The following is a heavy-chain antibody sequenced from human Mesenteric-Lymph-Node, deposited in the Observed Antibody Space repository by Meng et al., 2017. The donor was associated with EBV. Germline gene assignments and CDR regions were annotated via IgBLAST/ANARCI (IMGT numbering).Heavy chain of an antibody. Sequence: QGNVRRWGAGCWKPSETLSPPCAVYGGSFSGYYGTWIRQSPGKGVEWIGESNQSGSTSYNPSLKSRVTISVDTSQNQFSLKLSSVTAADTAVYYCARGKTVGRSPWFDPWGQGTLVTVSS. V-gene: IGHV4-34*01. CDR1: GGSFSGYY. D-gene: IGHD4-11*01. CDR2: SNQSGST. J-gene: IGHJ5*02. CDR3: ARGKTVGRSPWFDP.